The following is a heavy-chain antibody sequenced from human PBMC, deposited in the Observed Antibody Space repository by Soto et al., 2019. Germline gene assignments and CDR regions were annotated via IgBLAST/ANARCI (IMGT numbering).Heavy chain of an antibody. CDR2: IRQGGNEK. CDR3: VGALTYDVPYYYYGMDV. J-gene: IGHJ6*02. CDR1: GFMFSTYL. Sequence: EVQLVESGGGLVQPGGSLRLSCTASGFMFSTYLMSWVRQAPGKGLEWVANIRQGGNEKFYVDSVKGRFTISRDNAKKSLYLQMNSLRAEDTAVYYCVGALTYDVPYYYYGMDVWGQGTTVTVSS. D-gene: IGHD3-16*01. V-gene: IGHV3-7*01.